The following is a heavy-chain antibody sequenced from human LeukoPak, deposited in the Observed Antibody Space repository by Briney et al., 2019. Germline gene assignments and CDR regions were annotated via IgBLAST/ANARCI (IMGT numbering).Heavy chain of an antibody. Sequence: GGSLRLSCAASGFPFSSYAMSWVRQAPGKGLEWVSAISGSGGSTYYADSVKGRFTISRDNSKNTLYLQMNSLRAEDTAVYYCAKCDSGSYYPNYYWGQGTLVTVSS. CDR2: ISGSGGST. J-gene: IGHJ4*02. CDR3: AKCDSGSYYPNYY. V-gene: IGHV3-23*01. CDR1: GFPFSSYA. D-gene: IGHD1-26*01.